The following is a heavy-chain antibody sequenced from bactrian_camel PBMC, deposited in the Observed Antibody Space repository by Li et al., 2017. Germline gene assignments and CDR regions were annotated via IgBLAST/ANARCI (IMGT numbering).Heavy chain of an antibody. CDR3: AASPGGVRYFLRPYEYFY. CDR1: GFTSGSYY. J-gene: IGHJ4*01. CDR2: AYINTRSA. V-gene: IGHV3S40*01. D-gene: IGHD3*01. Sequence: QLVESGGSVVQPGGSLRLSCAASGFTSGSYYMSWVRQAPGKQREEVAVAYINTRSAKYGDSVKGRFTITQDNGKNTVYLQMNSLKPEDTAMCYCAASPGGVRYFLRPYEYFYWGQGTQVTVS.